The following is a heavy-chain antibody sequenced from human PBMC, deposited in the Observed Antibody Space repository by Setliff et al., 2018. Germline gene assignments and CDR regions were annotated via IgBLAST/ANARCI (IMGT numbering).Heavy chain of an antibody. V-gene: IGHV4-38-2*01. D-gene: IGHD3-3*01. CDR1: GYSINSDCF. Sequence: PSETLSLTCAVSGYSINSDCFWGWIRQPPGKGLEWIGTISHSGSTSYNSSLKSRVTMSVDTSKNQFFLKLSSVTAADTAVYYRVRGFTIFGVVKLERWFDPWG. CDR2: ISHSGST. J-gene: IGHJ5*02. CDR3: VRGFTIFGVVKLERWFDP.